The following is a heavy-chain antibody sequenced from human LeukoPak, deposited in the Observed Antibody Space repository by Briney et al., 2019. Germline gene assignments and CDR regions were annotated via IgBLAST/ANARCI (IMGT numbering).Heavy chain of an antibody. Sequence: GGSLRLSCAASGFTFSSHGMHWVRQAPGKGLEWVAVISYDGSDKHYADSVKGRFTISRDNAKNSLYLQMNSLRAEDTAVYYCARAVSSGWPKDYFDYWGQGTLVTVSS. D-gene: IGHD6-19*01. CDR1: GFTFSSHG. CDR3: ARAVSSGWPKDYFDY. CDR2: ISYDGSDK. J-gene: IGHJ4*02. V-gene: IGHV3-30*03.